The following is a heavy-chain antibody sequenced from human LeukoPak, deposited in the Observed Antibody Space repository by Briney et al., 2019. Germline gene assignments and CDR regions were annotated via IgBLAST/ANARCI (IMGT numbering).Heavy chain of an antibody. J-gene: IGHJ4*02. Sequence: RPGGSLRLSCAASGFIFSGYAMTWVRQAPGKGLEWVSSITGSGDYTYYIDSVKGRFTISRDNSNNILYLQMNSLRGEDTALYYCAKDGLYYDGSAHVHYFDYWGQGTLVAVSS. V-gene: IGHV3-23*01. CDR3: AKDGLYYDGSAHVHYFDY. CDR2: ITGSGDYT. CDR1: GFIFSGYA. D-gene: IGHD3-22*01.